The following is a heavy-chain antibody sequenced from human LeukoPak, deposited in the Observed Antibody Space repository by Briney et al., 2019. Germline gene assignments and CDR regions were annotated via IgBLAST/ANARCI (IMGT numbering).Heavy chain of an antibody. CDR2: ISGSGDST. CDR1: GFTFSNYA. D-gene: IGHD6-13*01. J-gene: IGHJ4*02. Sequence: GGSLRLSCAASGFTFSNYAMSWVRQAPGKGLEWLSTISGSGDSTYYGDSVKGRFTISRDNSKNTLYLQMNSLRAEDTAVYYCAKTRPLDSSSWSHGDYWGQGTLVTVSS. V-gene: IGHV3-23*01. CDR3: AKTRPLDSSSWSHGDY.